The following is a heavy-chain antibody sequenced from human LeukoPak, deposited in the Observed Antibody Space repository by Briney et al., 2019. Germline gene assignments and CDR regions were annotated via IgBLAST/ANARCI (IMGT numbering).Heavy chain of an antibody. V-gene: IGHV4-59*01. CDR3: ALLTGYTRGLDY. D-gene: IGHD3-9*01. CDR1: GGSISSYY. CDR2: IYYSGST. Sequence: SETLSLTCTASGGSISSYYWSWIRQPPGKGLEWIGYIYYSGSTNYNPSLKSRVTISVDTSKNQFSLKLSSVTAADTAVYYCALLTGYTRGLDYWGQGTLVTVSS. J-gene: IGHJ4*02.